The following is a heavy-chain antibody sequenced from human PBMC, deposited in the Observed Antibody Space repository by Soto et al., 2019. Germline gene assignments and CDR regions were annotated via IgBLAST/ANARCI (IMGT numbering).Heavy chain of an antibody. D-gene: IGHD6-19*01. CDR3: ARGAVGDVGAAFTRELDP. V-gene: IGHV4-30-4*01. CDR2: IYFTGST. Sequence: FLTCTVSGDTVNNGDYFWSWIRQSPGKGLEWLGYIYFTGSTYYSPSLKSRLHISMDKSKNHFSLEMTSVTVEDTAVYFCARGAVGDVGAAFTRELDPSCQALLVTVLS. CDR1: GDTVNNGDYF. J-gene: IGHJ5*02.